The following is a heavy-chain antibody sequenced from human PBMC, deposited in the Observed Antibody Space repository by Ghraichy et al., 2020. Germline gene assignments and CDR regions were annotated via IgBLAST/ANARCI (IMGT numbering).Heavy chain of an antibody. D-gene: IGHD3-22*01. CDR3: ARSHPYDHRGYPDS. CDR1: GGSISDYY. V-gene: IGHV4-59*01. Sequence: SETLSLTCTVSGGSISDYYWIWIRQPPGKGLEWIGYIHYTGSTDYNPSLRSRVTISLDTPKKQFSLSLSSVTAADTAVYYCARSHPYDHRGYPDSWGQGTLVTVTS. J-gene: IGHJ4*02. CDR2: IHYTGST.